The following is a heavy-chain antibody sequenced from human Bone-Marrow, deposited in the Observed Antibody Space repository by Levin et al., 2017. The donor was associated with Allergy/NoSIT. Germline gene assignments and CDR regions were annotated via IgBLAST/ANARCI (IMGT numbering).Heavy chain of an antibody. CDR1: GFTVSSNY. D-gene: IGHD4-11*01. CDR3: VRYSNRYFAY. J-gene: IGHJ4*02. CDR2: IYFDGST. V-gene: IGHV3-53*01. Sequence: GGSLRLSCAASGFTVSSNYMNWVRQAPGKGLEWVSVIYFDGSTYYTESVKGRFAISRDNSKNTVYLQMNSLRAEDTAVYFCVRYSNRYFAYWGEGTLVTVSS.